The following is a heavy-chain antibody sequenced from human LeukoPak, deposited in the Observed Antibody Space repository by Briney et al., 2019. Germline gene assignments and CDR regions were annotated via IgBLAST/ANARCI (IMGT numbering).Heavy chain of an antibody. CDR1: GGSISSYY. CDR3: ARPRLGATPFDAFDI. J-gene: IGHJ3*02. CDR2: IYYSGST. V-gene: IGHV4-39*07. Sequence: SETLSLTCTVSGGSISSYYWGWIRQPAGKGLKWIGSIYYSGSTYFNPSLKSRVTISVDTSKNQFSLKLSSVTAADTAVYYCARPRLGATPFDAFDIWGQGTMVTVSS. D-gene: IGHD1-26*01.